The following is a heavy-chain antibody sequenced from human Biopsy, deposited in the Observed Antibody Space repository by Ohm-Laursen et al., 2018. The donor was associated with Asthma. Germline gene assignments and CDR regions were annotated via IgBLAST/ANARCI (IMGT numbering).Heavy chain of an antibody. CDR2: MYYGETT. J-gene: IGHJ6*02. Sequence: GTLSLTCTVSGASITSSAYYWGWIRQPPGKGLEWIGSMYYGETTYYSPSLSSRLTLSVDTSKNQFSLRLTSVTAADTAVYYCARGSSSRLSQWELLVSGGKRAHSYYGMDVWGQGTTVTVSS. V-gene: IGHV4-39*07. D-gene: IGHD1-26*01. CDR1: GASITSSAYY. CDR3: ARGSSSRLSQWELLVSGGKRAHSYYGMDV.